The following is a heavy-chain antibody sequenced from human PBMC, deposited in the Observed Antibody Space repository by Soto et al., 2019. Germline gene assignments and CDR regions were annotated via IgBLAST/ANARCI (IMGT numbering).Heavy chain of an antibody. Sequence: GESLKISCKGSGYSFTSHWIGWVRQMPGKGLEWMGIIYPGDSDTRYSPSFQGQVTISADKSISTAYLQWSSLKASDTAMYYCASPFYGSGSHSDAFDIWGQGTMVTVS. CDR1: GYSFTSHW. D-gene: IGHD3-10*01. CDR2: IYPGDSDT. CDR3: ASPFYGSGSHSDAFDI. J-gene: IGHJ3*02. V-gene: IGHV5-51*01.